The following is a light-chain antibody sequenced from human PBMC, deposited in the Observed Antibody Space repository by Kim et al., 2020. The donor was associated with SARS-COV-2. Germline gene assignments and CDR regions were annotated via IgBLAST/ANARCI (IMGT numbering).Light chain of an antibody. Sequence: SVGDRFTITCRASQGISTYLAWYQHKPGKAPQLLIHAASTLQSGVPSRFSGSGSGTDFTLTITSLQLEDVATYYCQKYDSGLRTFGQGTKVDIK. J-gene: IGKJ1*01. CDR2: AAS. V-gene: IGKV1-27*01. CDR1: QGISTY. CDR3: QKYDSGLRT.